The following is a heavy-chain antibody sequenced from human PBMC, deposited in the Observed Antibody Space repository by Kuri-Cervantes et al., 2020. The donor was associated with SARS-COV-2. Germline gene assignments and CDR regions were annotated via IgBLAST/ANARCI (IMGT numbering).Heavy chain of an antibody. D-gene: IGHD2-15*01. Sequence: SVKVSCKASAHTFTGYYMHWVRQVPGQGLEWMGWINPNSGGTKYAQKFQGRVTTTTDTSISTAYMEVSSLRSDDTAVYYCARDPTGYCSGGSCYLDSWFDPWGQGTQVTVSS. CDR1: AHTFTGYY. CDR3: ARDPTGYCSGGSCYLDSWFDP. V-gene: IGHV1-2*02. CDR2: INPNSGGT. J-gene: IGHJ5*02.